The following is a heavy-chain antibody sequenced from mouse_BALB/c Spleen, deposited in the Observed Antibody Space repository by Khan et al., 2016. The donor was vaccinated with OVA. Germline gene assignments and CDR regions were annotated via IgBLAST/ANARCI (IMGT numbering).Heavy chain of an antibody. CDR3: ARANWAWFAY. J-gene: IGHJ3*01. V-gene: IGHV5-17*02. D-gene: IGHD4-1*01. CDR2: ISSDSITI. CDR1: GFTFSSFG. Sequence: EVELVESGGGLVQPGGSRKLSCTASGFTFSSFGMHWVRQAPEKGLEWVAYISSDSITINYEDTVKGRFTISRDKPRNTLFLQMTSVRSEDTAMYYCARANWAWFAYWGQGTLVTVSA.